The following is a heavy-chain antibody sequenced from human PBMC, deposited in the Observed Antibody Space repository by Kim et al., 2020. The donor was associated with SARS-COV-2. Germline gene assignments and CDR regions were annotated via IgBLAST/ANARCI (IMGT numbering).Heavy chain of an antibody. CDR3: EKDKSSGWFFSRYVMDV. J-gene: IGHJ6*02. Sequence: GEGRFTISRDNSKNTLYLQMNRLRAEDTAVYYCEKDKSSGWFFSRYVMDVWGQGTTVTVSS. D-gene: IGHD6-19*01. V-gene: IGHV3-23*03.